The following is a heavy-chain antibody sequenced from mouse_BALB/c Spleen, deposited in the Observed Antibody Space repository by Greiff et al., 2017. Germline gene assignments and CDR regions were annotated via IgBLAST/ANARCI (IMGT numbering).Heavy chain of an antibody. Sequence: VQLVESGAELVRPGVSVKISCKGSGYTFTDYAMHWVKQSHAKSLEWIGVISTYYGDASYNQKFKGKATMTVDKSSSTAYMELARLTSEDSAIYYCAREGYYYGSSPAWFAYWGQGTLVTVSA. CDR3: AREGYYYGSSPAWFAY. D-gene: IGHD1-1*01. V-gene: IGHV1S137*01. CDR1: GYTFTDYA. CDR2: ISTYYGDA. J-gene: IGHJ3*01.